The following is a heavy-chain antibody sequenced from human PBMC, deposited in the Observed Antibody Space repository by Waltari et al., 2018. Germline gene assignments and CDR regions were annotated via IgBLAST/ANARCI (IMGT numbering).Heavy chain of an antibody. J-gene: IGHJ4*02. V-gene: IGHV4-59*01. D-gene: IGHD3-3*01. CDR2: IAYNGKP. CDR1: GDSITNYY. Sequence: QVQLQESGPGLVKPSETLSLTCDVSGDSITNYYWNWIRQPPGKDLEWIGYIAYNGKPNYTPSLKSRVTISVDTSKTRFALRLTSVTAADTAVYYCGRSYDFWSGYPVEFWGPGSLVTVSS. CDR3: GRSYDFWSGYPVEF.